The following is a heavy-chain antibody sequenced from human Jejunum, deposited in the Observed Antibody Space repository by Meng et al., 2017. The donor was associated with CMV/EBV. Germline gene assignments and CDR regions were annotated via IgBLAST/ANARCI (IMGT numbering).Heavy chain of an antibody. CDR1: GFTFTTAW. CDR2: IKSKIDGETS. V-gene: IGHV3-15*01. CDR3: TPQNAY. Sequence: EVQLVESGGGVVMPGGSLRISCTASGFTFTTAWMTWVRLAPGKGPEWVARIKSKIDGETSDYAAPVKGRFTISRDDSKNTTYLQMNSLKIEDTAVYYCTPQNAYWGPGTLVTVSS. J-gene: IGHJ4*02. D-gene: IGHD2/OR15-2a*01.